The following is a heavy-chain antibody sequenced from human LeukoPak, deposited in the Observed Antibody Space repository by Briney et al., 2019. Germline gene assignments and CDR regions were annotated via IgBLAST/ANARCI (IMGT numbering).Heavy chain of an antibody. CDR1: GGSISSSNW. D-gene: IGHD3-3*01. Sequence: PSETLSLTCAVSGGSISSSNWWSWVRQPPGKGLEWIGEIYHSGSTYYNPSLKSRVTISVDTSKNQFSLKLSSVTAADTAIYYCQSRFLEWLLDYWAREPWSPSPQ. CDR3: QSRFLEWLLDY. J-gene: IGHJ4*02. V-gene: IGHV4-4*02. CDR2: IYHSGST.